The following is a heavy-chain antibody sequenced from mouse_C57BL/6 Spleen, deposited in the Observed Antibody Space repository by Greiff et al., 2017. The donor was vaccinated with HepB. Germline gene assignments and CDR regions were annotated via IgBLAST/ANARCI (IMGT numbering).Heavy chain of an antibody. CDR2: IDPSDSET. J-gene: IGHJ2*01. CDR3: SRSGTMVTTWYFDG. V-gene: IGHV1-52*01. Sequence: VQLHQPGAELVRPGSSVKLSCKASGYTFTSYWMHWVKQRPIQGLEWIGNIDPSDSETHYTQKFKDKATLTVDKSSSTADMQLSCLTSEDAAVYYGSRSGTMVTTWYFDGWGQGTTLTVAS. CDR1: GYTFTSYW. D-gene: IGHD2-2*01.